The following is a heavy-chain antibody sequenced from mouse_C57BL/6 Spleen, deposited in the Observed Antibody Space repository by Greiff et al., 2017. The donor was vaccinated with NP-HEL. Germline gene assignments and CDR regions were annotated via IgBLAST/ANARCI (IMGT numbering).Heavy chain of an antibody. V-gene: IGHV1-81*01. Sequence: QVQLKQSGAELARPGASVKLSCTASGYTFTSYGISWVKQRTGQGLEWIGEIYPRSGNTYYNEKFKGKATLTADKSSSTAYMELRSLTSEDSAVYFCARIWDVYYFDYWGQGTTLTVSS. D-gene: IGHD4-1*01. CDR2: IYPRSGNT. CDR1: GYTFTSYG. J-gene: IGHJ2*01. CDR3: ARIWDVYYFDY.